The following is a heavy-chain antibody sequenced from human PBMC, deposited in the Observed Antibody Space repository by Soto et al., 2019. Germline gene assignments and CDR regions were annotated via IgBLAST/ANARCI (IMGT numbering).Heavy chain of an antibody. V-gene: IGHV1-18*01. Sequence: GASVKVSCKASGYTFTSYGISWVRQAPGQGLEWMGWISAYNGNTNYAQKLQGRVTMTTDTSTSTAYMELRSLRSDDTAVYYCGGNWGGGYPYGSGSYRFWGQGTLVT. J-gene: IGHJ4*02. D-gene: IGHD3-10*01. CDR1: GYTFTSYG. CDR2: ISAYNGNT. CDR3: GGNWGGGYPYGSGSYRF.